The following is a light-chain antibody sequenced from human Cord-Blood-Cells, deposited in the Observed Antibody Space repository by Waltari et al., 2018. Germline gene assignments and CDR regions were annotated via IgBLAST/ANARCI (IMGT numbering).Light chain of an antibody. V-gene: IGLV3-19*01. Sequence: SSEMTQDPAVSVALGQTFRITCQGDSLRSYSACSYQQKPGQAPVLVIYGKNNRPSGIPDRFSGSSSGNTASLTITGAQAEDEADYYCNSRDSSGNHLYVFGTGTKVTVL. CDR3: NSRDSSGNHLYV. CDR1: SLRSYS. J-gene: IGLJ1*01. CDR2: GKN.